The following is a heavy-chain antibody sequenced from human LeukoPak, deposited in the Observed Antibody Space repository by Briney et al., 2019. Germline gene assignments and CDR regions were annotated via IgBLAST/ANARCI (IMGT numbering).Heavy chain of an antibody. CDR2: ISAYNGNT. CDR3: ARDLVVPPSNAFDI. J-gene: IGHJ3*02. D-gene: IGHD2-21*01. CDR1: GYTFTSYG. Sequence: ASVKVSCKASGYTFTSYGISWVRQAPGQGLEWMGWISAYNGNTNYAQKLQGRVTMTTDTSTSTAYMALRSLRSDDTAVYYCARDLVVPPSNAFDIWGQGTMVTVSS. V-gene: IGHV1-18*01.